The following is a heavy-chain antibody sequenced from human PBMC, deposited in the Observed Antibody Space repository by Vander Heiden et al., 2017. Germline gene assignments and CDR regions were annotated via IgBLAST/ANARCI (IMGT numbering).Heavy chain of an antibody. Sequence: QVQPQESGPGLVKTSATLTLTCTVSGGPINHYYWSWTRHPPGKGLEWIGFIYSSGSTNYIPSLKSRITISLDTSKNQFSLKLSTVTAADTALYFCARGFSGYTFDSWGQGTLVTVSS. V-gene: IGHV4-59*01. D-gene: IGHD5-12*01. J-gene: IGHJ4*02. CDR1: GGPINHYY. CDR3: ARGFSGYTFDS. CDR2: IYSSGST.